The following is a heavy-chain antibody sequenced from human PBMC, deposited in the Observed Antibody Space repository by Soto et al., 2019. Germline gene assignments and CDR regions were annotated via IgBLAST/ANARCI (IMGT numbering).Heavy chain of an antibody. CDR3: AKFRYYDSSGYYPYDAFDI. CDR1: GFTFTTYG. Sequence: QVQLVESGGGVVQPGTSLRLSCAASGFTFTTYGMHWVRQAPGKGLEWMALMSFDETKKYYADSVKGRFTISRDNSKNTLYLQMNSLRAEDTAVYYCAKFRYYDSSGYYPYDAFDIWGQGTKVTVSS. J-gene: IGHJ3*02. D-gene: IGHD3-22*01. CDR2: MSFDETKK. V-gene: IGHV3-30*18.